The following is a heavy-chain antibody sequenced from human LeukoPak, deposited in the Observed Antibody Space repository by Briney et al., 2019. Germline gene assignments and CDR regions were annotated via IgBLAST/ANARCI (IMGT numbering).Heavy chain of an antibody. V-gene: IGHV1-18*04. CDR1: GYTFTGYY. Sequence: GASVKVSCKASGYTFTGYYMHWVRQAPGQGLEWMGWISAYNGNTNYAQKLQGRVTMTTDTSTSTAYVELRSLRSDDTAVYYCARAYYCSTTSCYPYLYYYYYYMDVWGKGTTVTVSS. CDR2: ISAYNGNT. CDR3: ARAYYCSTTSCYPYLYYYYYYMDV. D-gene: IGHD2-2*01. J-gene: IGHJ6*03.